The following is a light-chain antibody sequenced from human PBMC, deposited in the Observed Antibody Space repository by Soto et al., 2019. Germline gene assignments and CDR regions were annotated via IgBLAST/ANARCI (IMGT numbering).Light chain of an antibody. CDR1: SSNVGANH. CDR2: RNV. V-gene: IGLV1-47*01. Sequence: QSVLTQPPSASETPGQRVTIYCSGSSSNVGANHVYWYQHLPGTAPKLLIYRNVLRPSGVPDRFSASKSGTSASLAISGLLYEDEADYYCAAWDDSLSGWMFGGGTKLTVL. J-gene: IGLJ3*02. CDR3: AAWDDSLSGWM.